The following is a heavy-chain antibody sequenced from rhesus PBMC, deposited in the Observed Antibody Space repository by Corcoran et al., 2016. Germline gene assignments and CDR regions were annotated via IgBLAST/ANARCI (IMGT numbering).Heavy chain of an antibody. CDR3: ARLATVTHY. CDR2: IYGSGGST. V-gene: IGHV4-160*01. CDR1: GGPICSNY. J-gene: IGHJ4*01. Sequence: QVQLQESGPGLVTPSETLSLTCAVSGGPICSNYWRCISQAPGKGLEWIGRIYGSGGSTDYNPSLKSRVTISTDTSKNQFSLKLSSVTAADTAVYYCARLATVTHYWGQGVLVTVSS. D-gene: IGHD4-35*01.